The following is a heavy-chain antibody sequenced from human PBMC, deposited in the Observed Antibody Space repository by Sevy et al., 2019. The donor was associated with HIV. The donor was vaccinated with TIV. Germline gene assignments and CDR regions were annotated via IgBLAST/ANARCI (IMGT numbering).Heavy chain of an antibody. CDR3: AKDQGGATFGSYYGMDV. CDR1: GFTFSSYG. Sequence: GESLKISCAASGFTFSSYGMHWVRQAPGKGLEWVAVISYDGSNKYYVDSVKGRFTISRDNSKNTLYLQMNSLRAEDTAVYYCAKDQGGATFGSYYGMDVWGQGTTVTVSS. D-gene: IGHD1-26*01. J-gene: IGHJ6*02. V-gene: IGHV3-30*18. CDR2: ISYDGSNK.